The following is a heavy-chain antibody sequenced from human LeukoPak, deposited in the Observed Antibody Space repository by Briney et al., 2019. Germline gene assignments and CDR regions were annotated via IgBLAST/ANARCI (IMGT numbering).Heavy chain of an antibody. Sequence: GESLQISCKGSGYSFTSYWIGWVRPVPGEGLEWMGIIYPGDSDTRYSPSFQGQVTTSADKSISTAYLQWSSLKASDTAMYYCARSHPTTEPYFDYWGQGTLVTVSS. D-gene: IGHD1-14*01. CDR3: ARSHPTTEPYFDY. CDR1: GYSFTSYW. CDR2: IYPGDSDT. V-gene: IGHV5-51*01. J-gene: IGHJ4*02.